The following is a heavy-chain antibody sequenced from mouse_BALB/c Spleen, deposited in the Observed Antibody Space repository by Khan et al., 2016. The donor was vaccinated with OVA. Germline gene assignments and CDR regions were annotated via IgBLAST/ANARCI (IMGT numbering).Heavy chain of an antibody. V-gene: IGHV3-6*02. J-gene: IGHJ2*01. D-gene: IGHD2-1*01. Sequence: VQLKQSGPGLVKPSQSLSLTCSVTGYSIISGYYWNWIRQFPGNKLEWMGYISYDGSNNYNPSLKNRISITRDTSKNQFFLKLNSVTTEDTATYYCARDYFGNYYFDYWGQGTTLTVSS. CDR1: GYSIISGYY. CDR3: ARDYFGNYYFDY. CDR2: ISYDGSN.